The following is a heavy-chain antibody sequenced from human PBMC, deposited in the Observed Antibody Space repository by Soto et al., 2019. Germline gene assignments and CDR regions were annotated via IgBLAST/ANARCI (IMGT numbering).Heavy chain of an antibody. CDR3: AKVASTDNRPLAAAGTPLDY. Sequence: PGGSLRLSCAASGFTFSSYAMSWVRQAPGKGLEWVSAISGSGGSTYYADSVKGRFTISRDNSKNTLYLQMNSLRAEDTAVYYCAKVASTDNRPLAAAGTPLDYWGQGTLVTVSS. CDR1: GFTFSSYA. D-gene: IGHD6-13*01. V-gene: IGHV3-23*01. J-gene: IGHJ4*02. CDR2: ISGSGGST.